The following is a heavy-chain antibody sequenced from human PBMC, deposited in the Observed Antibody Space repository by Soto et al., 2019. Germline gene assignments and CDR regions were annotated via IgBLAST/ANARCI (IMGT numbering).Heavy chain of an antibody. V-gene: IGHV3-30*04. CDR3: ARDPSVWAPPLSYYFDY. Sequence: GGSLRLSCAASGFTFSSYAMHWVRQAPGKGLEWVAVISYDGSNKYYADSVKGRFTISRDNSKNTLYLQMNSLRAEDTAVYYCARDPSVWAPPLSYYFDYWGQGTLVTVSS. CDR2: ISYDGSNK. J-gene: IGHJ4*02. CDR1: GFTFSSYA. D-gene: IGHD3-16*02.